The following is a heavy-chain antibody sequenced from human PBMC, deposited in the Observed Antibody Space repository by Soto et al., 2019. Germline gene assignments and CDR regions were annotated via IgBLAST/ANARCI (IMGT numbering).Heavy chain of an antibody. CDR1: GGTFSSYA. D-gene: IGHD2-2*01. J-gene: IGHJ4*02. CDR2: IIPIFGTA. Sequence: QVQLVQFGAEVKKPGSSVKVSCKASGGTFSSYAISWVRQAPGQGLEWMGGIIPIFGTANYAQKFQGRVTITADESTSTAYMELSSLRSEDTAVYYCARERVGVVPAAVRYFDYWGQGTLVTVSS. CDR3: ARERVGVVPAAVRYFDY. V-gene: IGHV1-69*01.